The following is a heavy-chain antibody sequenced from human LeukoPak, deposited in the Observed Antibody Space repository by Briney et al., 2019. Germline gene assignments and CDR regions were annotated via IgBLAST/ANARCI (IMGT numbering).Heavy chain of an antibody. D-gene: IGHD4-11*01. J-gene: IGHJ4*02. CDR2: IYYSGST. CDR1: GGSISSYY. V-gene: IGHV4-59*05. Sequence: SGPGLVKPSETLSLTCSVSGGSISSYYWSWIRQPAGKGPEWIGSIYYSGSTYYNPSLKSRVTISVDTSKNQFSLKLSSVTAADTAVYYCARLDLMTTLDYWGQGTLVTVSS. CDR3: ARLDLMTTLDY.